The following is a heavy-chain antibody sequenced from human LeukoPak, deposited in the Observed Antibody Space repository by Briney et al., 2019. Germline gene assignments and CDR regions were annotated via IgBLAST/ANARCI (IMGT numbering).Heavy chain of an antibody. V-gene: IGHV3-64*02. Sequence: GGSLRLSCAASGFTFSSFAMYWVRQAPGKGLEYVSAISNTGGSRYYADAVRGRVTITRDNSNNTMYLQMGSLRAEDMAVYYCARDDCSSTSCYLTYWGQGALVTVSS. CDR1: GFTFSSFA. CDR3: ARDDCSSTSCYLTY. J-gene: IGHJ4*02. CDR2: ISNTGGSR. D-gene: IGHD2-2*01.